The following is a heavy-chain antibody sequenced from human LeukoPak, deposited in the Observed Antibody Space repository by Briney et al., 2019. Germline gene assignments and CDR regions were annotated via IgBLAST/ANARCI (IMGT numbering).Heavy chain of an antibody. D-gene: IGHD3-22*01. V-gene: IGHV4-39*07. CDR3: ARGGSSGSGAFFDY. Sequence: SETLSLTCTVSGGSISSSSYYWGWIRQPPGKGLEWIGEINHSGSTNYNPSLKSRVTISVDTSKNQFSLKLSSVTAADTAVYYCARGGSSGSGAFFDYWGQGTLVTVSS. J-gene: IGHJ4*02. CDR2: INHSGST. CDR1: GGSISSSSYY.